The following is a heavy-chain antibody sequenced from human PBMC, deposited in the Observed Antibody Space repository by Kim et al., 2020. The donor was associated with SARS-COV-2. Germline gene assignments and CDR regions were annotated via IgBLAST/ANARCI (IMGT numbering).Heavy chain of an antibody. Sequence: SETLSLTCTVSGGSISSYYWSWIRQPPGKGLEWIGYIYYSGRTNYNPSLKSRVTISVDTSKNQFSLKLSSVTAADTAVYYCARGVLITIFGVVREFDYWGQGTLVTVSS. J-gene: IGHJ4*02. CDR2: IYYSGRT. CDR1: GGSISSYY. D-gene: IGHD3-3*01. V-gene: IGHV4-59*01. CDR3: ARGVLITIFGVVREFDY.